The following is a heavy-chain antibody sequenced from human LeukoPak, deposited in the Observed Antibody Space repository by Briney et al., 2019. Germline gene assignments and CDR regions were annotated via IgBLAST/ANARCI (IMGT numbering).Heavy chain of an antibody. CDR1: GFTFSSYG. V-gene: IGHV3-30*03. Sequence: PGGSLRLSCAASGFTFSSYGMHWVRQAPGKGLEWVAVISYDGSNKYYADSVKGRFTISRDNSKNTLYLQMNSLRAEDTAVYYCSTSIPGGGQGTLLTLSS. CDR2: ISYDGSNK. CDR3: STSIPG. J-gene: IGHJ4*02. D-gene: IGHD2/OR15-2a*01.